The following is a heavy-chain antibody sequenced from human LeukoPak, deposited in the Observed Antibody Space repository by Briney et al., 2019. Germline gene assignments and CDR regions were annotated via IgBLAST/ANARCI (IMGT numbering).Heavy chain of an antibody. CDR1: GFTFSTYW. Sequence: PGGSLRLSCAASGFTFSTYWMTWVRQAPGKGLEWVANIKDDGSQKYYGDSVKGRFTISRDNAEISLYLQIDSLRAEDTAVYYCARDRGGGDFWSGYHDALDIWGQGTKVTVSS. V-gene: IGHV3-7*01. J-gene: IGHJ3*02. CDR2: IKDDGSQK. D-gene: IGHD3-3*01. CDR3: ARDRGGGDFWSGYHDALDI.